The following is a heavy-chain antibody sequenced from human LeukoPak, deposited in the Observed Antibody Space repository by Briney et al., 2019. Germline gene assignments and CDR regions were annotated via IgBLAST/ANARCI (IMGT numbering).Heavy chain of an antibody. CDR3: ARPPRGDYFDY. J-gene: IGHJ4*02. CDR1: GYTLAELS. CDR2: INPNSGGT. V-gene: IGHV1-2*02. D-gene: IGHD3-10*01. Sequence: ASVKVSCKVSGYTLAELSMHWVRQAPGQGLEWMGWINPNSGGTNYAQKFQGRVTMTRDTSISTAYMELSRLRSDDTAVYYCARPPRGDYFDYWGQGTLVTVSS.